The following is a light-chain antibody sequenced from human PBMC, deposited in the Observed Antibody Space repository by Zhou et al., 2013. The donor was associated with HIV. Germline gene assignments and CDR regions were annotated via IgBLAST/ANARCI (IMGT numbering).Light chain of an antibody. CDR3: QQSYSVPPT. J-gene: IGKJ2*01. Sequence: IQMTQSPSTLSASVGDRITITCRASQSVSTYLAWYQQRPGRAPKFLISAASSLQSGVPSRFSGSGSGADFTLTINSLQPEDFATYFCQQSYSVPPTFGQGTKLEI. V-gene: IGKV1-39*01. CDR1: QSVSTY. CDR2: AAS.